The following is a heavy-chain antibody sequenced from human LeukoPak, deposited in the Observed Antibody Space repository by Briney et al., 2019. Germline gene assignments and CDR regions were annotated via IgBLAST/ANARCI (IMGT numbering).Heavy chain of an antibody. D-gene: IGHD2-21*02. J-gene: IGHJ3*02. CDR1: GGSISSRSYY. Sequence: SETLSLTCTVSGGSISSRSYYWGWIRQPPGKGLEWIGSIYYSGSTYYNPSLKRRVTISVETSKNQFSRKLSSVTAADTAVYYCPLAYCGGDCYSSNYHDAFDIWGQGTMVTASS. V-gene: IGHV4-39*01. CDR3: PLAYCGGDCYSSNYHDAFDI. CDR2: IYYSGST.